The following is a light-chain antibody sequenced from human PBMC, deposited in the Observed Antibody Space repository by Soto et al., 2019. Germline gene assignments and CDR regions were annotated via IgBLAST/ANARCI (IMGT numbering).Light chain of an antibody. Sequence: EIVLTQSPATLSLSPGERATLSCRASQTVSSSLAWFQQKPGQAPRLLIYDVSVRATGIPARFSGSGSGTGFTLTISSLEPEDFAVYYCQQRSSWPTFGGGTKVEIK. J-gene: IGKJ4*01. CDR2: DVS. CDR1: QTVSSS. V-gene: IGKV3-11*01. CDR3: QQRSSWPT.